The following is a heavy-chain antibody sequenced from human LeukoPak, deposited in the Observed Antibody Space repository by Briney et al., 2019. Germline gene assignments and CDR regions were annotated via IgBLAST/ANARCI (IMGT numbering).Heavy chain of an antibody. CDR2: INHSGST. CDR3: ARGLEAARFYYYYYMDV. CDR1: GGSFSGYY. Sequence: SETLSLTCAVYGGSFSGYYWSWIRQPPGKGLELIGEINHSGSTNYNPSLKSRVTISVDTSKNQCSLKLSSVTAADTAVYYCARGLEAARFYYYYYMDVWGKGTTVTVSS. D-gene: IGHD6-6*01. V-gene: IGHV4-34*01. J-gene: IGHJ6*03.